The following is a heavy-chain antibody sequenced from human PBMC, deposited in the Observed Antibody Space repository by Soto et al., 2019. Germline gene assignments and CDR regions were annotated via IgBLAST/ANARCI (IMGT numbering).Heavy chain of an antibody. CDR2: IYYSGST. J-gene: IGHJ6*02. Sequence: LSCTVSGGSISSYYWSWIRQPPGKGLEWIGYIYYSGSTNYNPSLKSRVSILVDTSKNQFSLKLSSVTAADTAVYYCARCVSAAGMCYYGLDVWGQGTTVTVSS. CDR1: GGSISSYY. D-gene: IGHD6-13*01. V-gene: IGHV4-59*01. CDR3: ARCVSAAGMCYYGLDV.